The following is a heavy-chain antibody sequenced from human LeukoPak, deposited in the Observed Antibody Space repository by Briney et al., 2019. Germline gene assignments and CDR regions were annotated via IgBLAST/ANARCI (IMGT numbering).Heavy chain of an antibody. CDR3: AKDTLGYSGYFDY. J-gene: IGHJ4*02. D-gene: IGHD1-26*01. V-gene: IGHV3-30*18. Sequence: GGSLRLSCAASGFTFSSYGMHWVRQAPGKGLEWVAVISYDGSNKYYADSVKGRFTISRDNSKNTLYLQMNSLRAEDTAVYYCAKDTLGYSGYFDYWGQGTLVTVSS. CDR1: GFTFSSYG. CDR2: ISYDGSNK.